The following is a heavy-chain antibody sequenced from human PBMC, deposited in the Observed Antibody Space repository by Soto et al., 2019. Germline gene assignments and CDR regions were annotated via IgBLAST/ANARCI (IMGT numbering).Heavy chain of an antibody. CDR3: ASRSKYYYYGMDV. D-gene: IGHD3-10*01. Sequence: PSETLSLTCTVSGGPISSGGYYWSWIRQHPGKGLEWIGYIYYSGSTYYNPSLKSRVTISVDTSKNQFSLKLSSVTAADTAVYYCASRSKYYYYGMDVWGQGTTVTVSS. J-gene: IGHJ6*02. CDR2: IYYSGST. V-gene: IGHV4-31*03. CDR1: GGPISSGGYY.